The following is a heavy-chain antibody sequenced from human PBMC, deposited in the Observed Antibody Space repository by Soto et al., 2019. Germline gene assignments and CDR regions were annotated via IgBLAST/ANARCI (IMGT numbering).Heavy chain of an antibody. V-gene: IGHV4-4*02. CDR2: IYHDGRS. CDR1: GGSITSNW. J-gene: IGHJ4*02. Sequence: SETLSLTCTVSGGSITSNWWSWVRQPPGKGLEWIGEIYHDGRSTYNPSLKSRVTISLDKSTNQVSLHLTSVTAADTAVYYCGGTGFYCFDYWGQGTLVTVSS. D-gene: IGHD3-9*01. CDR3: GGTGFYCFDY.